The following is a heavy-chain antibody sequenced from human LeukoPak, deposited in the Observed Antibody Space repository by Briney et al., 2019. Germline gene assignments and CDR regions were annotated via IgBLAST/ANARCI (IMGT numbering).Heavy chain of an antibody. D-gene: IGHD3-22*01. CDR1: GGSISSYY. CDR3: ARGSTYYYDSSIDY. V-gene: IGHV4-4*07. CDR2: IYTSGST. Sequence: SETLSLTCTVSGGSISSYYWSWIRQPAGKGLEWIGRIYTSGSTNYNPSLKSRVTISVDTSKNQFSLKLSSVTAADTAVYYCARGSTYYYDSSIDYWGQGTLVTVSS. J-gene: IGHJ4*02.